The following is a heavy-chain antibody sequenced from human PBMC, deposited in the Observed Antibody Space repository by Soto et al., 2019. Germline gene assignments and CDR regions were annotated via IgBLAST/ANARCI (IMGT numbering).Heavy chain of an antibody. Sequence: QVQLQQWGAGLLKPSETLSLTCAVYGGSFSGYYWSWIRQPPGKGLEWIGEFNHSGSTNYNPSLKSRVTISVDTSKNQFSLKLSSVTAADTAVYYCARTNNYYGSGSYYRLPFDYWGQGTLVTVSS. J-gene: IGHJ4*02. D-gene: IGHD3-10*01. V-gene: IGHV4-34*01. CDR3: ARTNNYYGSGSYYRLPFDY. CDR2: FNHSGST. CDR1: GGSFSGYY.